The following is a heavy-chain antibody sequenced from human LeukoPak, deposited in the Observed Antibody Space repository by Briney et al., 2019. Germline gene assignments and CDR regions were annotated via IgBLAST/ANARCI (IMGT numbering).Heavy chain of an antibody. V-gene: IGHV1-8*01. CDR3: ARVSSVWLHRRKDPRYYYYGMDV. J-gene: IGHJ6*02. CDR1: GYTFTSYD. CDR2: MNPNSGNT. D-gene: IGHD5-12*01. Sequence: ASVEVSCKASGYTFTSYDINWVRQATGQGLEWMGWMNPNSGNTGYAQKFQGRVTMTRNTSISTAYMELSSLRSEDTAVYYCARVSSVWLHRRKDPRYYYYGMDVWGQGTTVTVSS.